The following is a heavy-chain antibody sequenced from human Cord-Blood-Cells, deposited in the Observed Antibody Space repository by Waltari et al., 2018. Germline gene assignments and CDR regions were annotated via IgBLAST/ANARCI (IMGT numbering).Heavy chain of an antibody. CDR1: GCSISSGSYY. Sequence: QVQLQESGPGLVKPSQTLSLTCTVSGCSISSGSYYWSWLRQPAGKGLEGIGYIYTSGSTNYNPSLKSRVTISVETSKNQFSLKLSSVTAADTAVYYCARDSHGVATGGTYYYYGMDVWGQGTTVTVSS. CDR2: IYTSGST. D-gene: IGHD5-12*01. V-gene: IGHV4-61*09. CDR3: ARDSHGVATGGTYYYYGMDV. J-gene: IGHJ6*02.